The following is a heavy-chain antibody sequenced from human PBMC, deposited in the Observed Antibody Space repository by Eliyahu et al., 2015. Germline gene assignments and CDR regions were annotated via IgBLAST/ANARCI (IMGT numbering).Heavy chain of an antibody. J-gene: IGHJ4*02. CDR2: ISYDGSNK. D-gene: IGHD2-15*01. CDR3: ARDSRDIVVVVTATLGD. Sequence: XVQLVESGGGVVQPGRSLRLSCAASGFTXXXXGMXWVRQAPGKGLEWVAVISYDGSNKYXADSVKGRFTISRDNSKNTLYLQMNSLRAEDTAVYYCARDSRDIVVVVTATLGDWGQGTLVTVSS. V-gene: IGHV3-30*03. CDR1: GFTXXXXG.